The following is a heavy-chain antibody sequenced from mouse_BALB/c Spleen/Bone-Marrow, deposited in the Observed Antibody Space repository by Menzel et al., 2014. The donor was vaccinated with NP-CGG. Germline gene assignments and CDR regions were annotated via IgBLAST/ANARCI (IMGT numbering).Heavy chain of an antibody. CDR1: GYTFTNYK. J-gene: IGHJ3*01. CDR3: TIVAY. CDR2: IDPETVDT. Sequence: QVQLQQSGAELVRPGTSVTLSCKASGYTFTNYKMHWVKQTPVHGLGWIGLIDPETVDTAYNQRFKGKAIMTADKSSSTAYMDLHSLTSEDSGVYYCTIVAYWGQGTLVTVSA. V-gene: IGHV1-15*01.